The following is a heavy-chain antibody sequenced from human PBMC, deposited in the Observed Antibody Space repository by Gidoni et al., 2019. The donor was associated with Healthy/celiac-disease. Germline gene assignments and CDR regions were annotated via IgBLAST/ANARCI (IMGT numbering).Heavy chain of an antibody. CDR1: GGSISSGGYY. CDR3: ARAGGGRLVATTYPDY. Sequence: QVQLQESGPGLVKPSQTLSLTCPVSGGSISSGGYYWSWIRQNPGKGLEWIGYIYYSGSTYYNPSLKSRVTISVDTSKNQFSLKLSSVTAADTAVYYCARAGGGRLVATTYPDYWGQGTLVTVSS. V-gene: IGHV4-31*03. D-gene: IGHD5-12*01. CDR2: IYYSGST. J-gene: IGHJ4*02.